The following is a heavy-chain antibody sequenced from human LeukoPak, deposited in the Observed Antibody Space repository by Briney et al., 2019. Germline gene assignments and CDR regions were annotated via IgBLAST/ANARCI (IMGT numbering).Heavy chain of an antibody. CDR1: GGSFSGYY. CDR3: ARGRGYDILTGYYRTRFYFDY. CDR2: INHSGST. J-gene: IGHJ4*02. D-gene: IGHD3-9*01. V-gene: IGHV4-34*01. Sequence: SETLSLTYAVYGGSFSGYYWSWIRQPPGKGLEWIGEINHSGSTNYNPSLKSRVTISVDTSKNQFSLKLSSVTAADTAVYYCARGRGYDILTGYYRTRFYFDYWGQGTLVTVSS.